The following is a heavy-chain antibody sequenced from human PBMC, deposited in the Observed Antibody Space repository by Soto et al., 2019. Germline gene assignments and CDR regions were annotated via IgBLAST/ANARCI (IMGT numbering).Heavy chain of an antibody. CDR3: AKPGYLEQWLIRGYFDY. D-gene: IGHD6-19*01. J-gene: IGHJ4*02. CDR2: ISDSGSNT. Sequence: GGSLRLSCAASGFTFSSYAMSWARQAPGKGLEWVSGISDSGSNTYYAGSVKGRFTISRDNSKNTVYLHMNSLRVEDTAVYYCAKPGYLEQWLIRGYFDYWGQGALVTV. CDR1: GFTFSSYA. V-gene: IGHV3-23*01.